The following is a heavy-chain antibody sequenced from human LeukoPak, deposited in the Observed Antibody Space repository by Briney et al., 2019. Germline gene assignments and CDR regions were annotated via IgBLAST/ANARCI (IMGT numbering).Heavy chain of an antibody. J-gene: IGHJ4*02. CDR3: AKGVAGAPKVLDY. V-gene: IGHV3-23*01. CDR2: ISGSGGST. CDR1: GFTFSSYA. D-gene: IGHD6-19*01. Sequence: PGGSLRLSCAASGFTFSSYAMSWVRQAPGKGLEWVSAISGSGGSTYYADSVKGRSTISRDNSKNTLYLQMNSLRAEDTAVYYCAKGVAGAPKVLDYWGQGTLVTVSS.